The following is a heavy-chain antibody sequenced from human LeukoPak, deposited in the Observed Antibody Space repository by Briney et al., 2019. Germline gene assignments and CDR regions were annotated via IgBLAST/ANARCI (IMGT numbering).Heavy chain of an antibody. CDR1: GFTFSNFA. V-gene: IGHV3-23*03. D-gene: IGHD3-9*01. CDR2: IYRAGTTK. J-gene: IGHJ5*01. Sequence: GGSLRLSCAASGFTFSNFAMAWVRQSPGKGLEWVSGIYRAGTTKYYADSVRGRFTISRDNARDMLYLQMDSLRADGTAVYFCVKDLTPSDGRWEFDSWGQGTLVTVA. CDR3: VKDLTPSDGRWEFDS.